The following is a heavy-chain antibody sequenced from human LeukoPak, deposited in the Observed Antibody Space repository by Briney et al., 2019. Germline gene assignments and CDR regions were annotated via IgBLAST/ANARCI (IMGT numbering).Heavy chain of an antibody. Sequence: GGSLRLSCAPSGFTYSIYEMNWVPQAPGKGLEGVSYINSSDSTIHYADSVKGRFTISRDDAKNSLYLQMNSLRAEDTAVYYCARDLGYCTSTSCYSLYGMDVWGKGTTVTVSS. CDR1: GFTYSIYE. D-gene: IGHD2-2*02. CDR3: ARDLGYCTSTSCYSLYGMDV. V-gene: IGHV3-48*03. J-gene: IGHJ6*04. CDR2: INSSDSTI.